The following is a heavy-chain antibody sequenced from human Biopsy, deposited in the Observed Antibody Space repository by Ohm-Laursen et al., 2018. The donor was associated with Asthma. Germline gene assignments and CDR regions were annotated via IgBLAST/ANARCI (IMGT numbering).Heavy chain of an antibody. CDR2: ISYDGNHK. CDR1: GRHFGSYN. V-gene: IGHV3-30*18. D-gene: IGHD5-12*01. J-gene: IGHJ4*02. Sequence: SRRLSCTASGRHFGSYNMHWARQAPGKGLEWVAVISYDGNHKFYEDSVKGRFTISRDNSKNTLYLQMNSLRTEDTAVYYCAKRRGYSGHDNDYWGQGTLVIVSS. CDR3: AKRRGYSGHDNDY.